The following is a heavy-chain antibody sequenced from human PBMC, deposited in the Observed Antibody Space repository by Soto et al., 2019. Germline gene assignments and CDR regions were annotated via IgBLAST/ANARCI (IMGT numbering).Heavy chain of an antibody. J-gene: IGHJ6*03. CDR3: AKGHEDYGDQMDYYYYYMDV. Sequence: EVQLLESGGGLVQPGGSLRLSCAASGFTFSSYAMSWVRQAPGKGLEWVSAISGSGGSTYYADSVKGRFTISRDNSKNTLYLQMNSLRAEDTDVYYCAKGHEDYGDQMDYYYYYMDVWGKGTTVTVSS. V-gene: IGHV3-23*01. CDR2: ISGSGGST. CDR1: GFTFSSYA. D-gene: IGHD4-17*01.